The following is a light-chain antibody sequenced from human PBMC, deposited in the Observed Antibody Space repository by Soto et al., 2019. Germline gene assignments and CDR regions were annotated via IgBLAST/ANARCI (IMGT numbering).Light chain of an antibody. V-gene: IGKV3-20*01. J-gene: IGKJ1*01. CDR3: QQYEAVVT. CDR1: QSVSSN. Sequence: ILLTHSPGTLCFSAWQRSTLYSRASQSVSSNLAWYQQKPGQAPRLLIYGASTRATGIPDRFSGSGSGTDFTLTISRLEPEDVAVYYCQQYEAVVTFGQGTKVDIK. CDR2: GAS.